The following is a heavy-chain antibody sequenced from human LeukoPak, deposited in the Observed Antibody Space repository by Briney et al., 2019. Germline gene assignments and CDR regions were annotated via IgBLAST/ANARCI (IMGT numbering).Heavy chain of an antibody. V-gene: IGHV4-59*01. J-gene: IGHJ2*01. D-gene: IGHD3-22*01. Sequence: PSETLSLTCSVSGGSISGDYWNWIRQPPGKGLEWIGYISDSGTTTYNPSLRSRVSMSLDTSENQFSLHVTSVTAADTAVYYCARGGGGNGYYSSYWFLDLWGRGALVTVSS. CDR3: ARGGGGNGYYSSYWFLDL. CDR1: GGSISGDY. CDR2: ISDSGTT.